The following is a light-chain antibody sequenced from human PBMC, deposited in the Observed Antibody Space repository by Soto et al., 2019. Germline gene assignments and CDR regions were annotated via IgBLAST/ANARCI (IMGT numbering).Light chain of an antibody. J-gene: IGLJ3*02. CDR3: AAWDDSLNGWV. V-gene: IGLV1-44*01. Sequence: HSVLTQPPSASGPPGQRVTISCSGSSSNIGSNTVNWYQQLPGTAPKLLIYSNNQRPSGVPDRFSGSKSGTSASLAISGLQSEDEADYYCAAWDDSLNGWVFGGGTKLTVL. CDR1: SSNIGSNT. CDR2: SNN.